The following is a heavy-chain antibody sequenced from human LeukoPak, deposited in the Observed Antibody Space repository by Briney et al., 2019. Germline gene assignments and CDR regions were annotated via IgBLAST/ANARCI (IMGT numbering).Heavy chain of an antibody. CDR3: ARDDENGYNSLDY. CDR1: GFTFSNHA. D-gene: IGHD5-24*01. Sequence: GRSLRLSCAASGFTFSNHAMHWVRQAPGKGLEWVAVISYDGSNKYYADSVKGRFTISRDNSKNTLYLQMRSLRAEDTAVFYCARDDENGYNSLDYWGQGTLVTVSS. J-gene: IGHJ4*02. V-gene: IGHV3-30-3*01. CDR2: ISYDGSNK.